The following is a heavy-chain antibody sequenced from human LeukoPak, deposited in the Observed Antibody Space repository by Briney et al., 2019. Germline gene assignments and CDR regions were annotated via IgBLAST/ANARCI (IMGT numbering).Heavy chain of an antibody. J-gene: IGHJ4*02. CDR2: IIPIFGTA. D-gene: IGHD3-9*01. Sequence: ASVKVSCKASGGTFSSYAISWVRQAPGQGLEWMGGIIPIFGTANYAQKFQGRVTITADKSTSTAYMELSSLRSEDTAVYYCARGHILTGYSRFDYWGQGTLVTVSS. V-gene: IGHV1-69*06. CDR3: ARGHILTGYSRFDY. CDR1: GGTFSSYA.